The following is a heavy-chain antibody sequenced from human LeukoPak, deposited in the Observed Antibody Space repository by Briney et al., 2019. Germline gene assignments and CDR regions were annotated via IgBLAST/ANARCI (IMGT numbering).Heavy chain of an antibody. CDR3: ARDGGYSYGRKNWFDP. D-gene: IGHD5-18*01. CDR1: GGSISSYY. Sequence: KPSETLSLTCTVSGGSISSYYWSWIRQPPGKGLEWIGEINHSGSTNYNPSLKSRVTISVDTSKNQFSLKLSSVTAADTAVYYCARDGGYSYGRKNWFDPWGQGTLVTVSS. J-gene: IGHJ5*02. CDR2: INHSGST. V-gene: IGHV4-34*01.